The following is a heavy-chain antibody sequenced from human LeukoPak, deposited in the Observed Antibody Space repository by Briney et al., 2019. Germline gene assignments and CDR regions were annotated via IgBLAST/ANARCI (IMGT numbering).Heavy chain of an antibody. J-gene: IGHJ4*02. CDR3: ARSGRYYYDSSGYYYDY. V-gene: IGHV4-34*01. Sequence: SETLSLTCAVYGGSFSGYYWSWIRQPPGKGLEWIGEINHSGSTNYSPSLKSRVTISVDTSKNQFSLKLSSVTAADTAVYYCARSGRYYYDSSGYYYDYWGQGTLVTVSS. CDR2: INHSGST. D-gene: IGHD3-22*01. CDR1: GGSFSGYY.